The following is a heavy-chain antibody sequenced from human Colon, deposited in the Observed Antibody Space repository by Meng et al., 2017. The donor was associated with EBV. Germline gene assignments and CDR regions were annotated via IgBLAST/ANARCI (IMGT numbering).Heavy chain of an antibody. CDR1: GGSFSGYY. J-gene: IGHJ4*02. CDR3: ARRTTVNLRSFDS. D-gene: IGHD4-17*01. CDR2: INHSGST. V-gene: IGHV4-34*01. Sequence: QVQLKQWGAGLLKPSETLSLSCSVSGGSFSGYYWSWIRQAPGKGLEWIGEINHSGSTKFNPSLESRVSISVDTSENQVSLKLTYVTDADTAVYYCARRTTVNLRSFDSWGQGTLVTVSS.